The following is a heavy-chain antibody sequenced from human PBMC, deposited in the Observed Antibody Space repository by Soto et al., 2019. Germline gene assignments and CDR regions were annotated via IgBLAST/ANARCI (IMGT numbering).Heavy chain of an antibody. Sequence: PGGSLRLSCAASGFTCNNAWMSWVRQAPGKGLEWVGRIKSKTDGGTTDYAAPVKGRFTISRDDSKNTLYLQMNSLKTEDTAVYYCTTDPVTMIVVVPSSGWGQGTLVTVSS. CDR3: TTDPVTMIVVVPSSG. CDR2: IKSKTDGGTT. CDR1: GFTCNNAW. V-gene: IGHV3-15*01. J-gene: IGHJ4*02. D-gene: IGHD3-22*01.